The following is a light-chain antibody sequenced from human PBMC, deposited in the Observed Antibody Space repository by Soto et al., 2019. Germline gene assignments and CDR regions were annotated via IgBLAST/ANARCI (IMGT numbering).Light chain of an antibody. CDR2: DVS. J-gene: IGLJ3*02. V-gene: IGLV2-14*01. CDR3: SSYTSRSSLGV. CDR1: SSDVGGYNY. Sequence: QSALTQPASVSGSPGQSITISCTGTSSDVGGYNYVSWYQQHPGKAPKLMIYDVSDRPSGVSNRFSGSKSGNTASLTISGLQAEDEADDYCSSYTSRSSLGVFGGGTKVTVL.